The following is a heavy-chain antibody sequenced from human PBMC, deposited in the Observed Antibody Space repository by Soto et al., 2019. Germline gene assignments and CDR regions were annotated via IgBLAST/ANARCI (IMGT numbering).Heavy chain of an antibody. Sequence: GGSLRLSCAASGFTFSSYGMHWVRQAPGKGLEWVAVISYDGSNKYYADSGKGRFTISRDNSKNTLYLQMKSLRAEDTAVYYCAKDLDSPLGVWGQGTTVTVSS. CDR2: ISYDGSNK. V-gene: IGHV3-30*18. CDR3: AKDLDSPLGV. D-gene: IGHD2-2*03. CDR1: GFTFSSYG. J-gene: IGHJ6*02.